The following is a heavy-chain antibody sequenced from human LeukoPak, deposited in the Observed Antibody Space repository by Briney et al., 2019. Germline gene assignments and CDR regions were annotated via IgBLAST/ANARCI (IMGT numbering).Heavy chain of an antibody. V-gene: IGHV3-15*01. CDR3: TIGFCTSTSCHWDDAFEI. Sequence: PGGSLRLSCAASGFTFKNAWMTWVRQAPGKGLEWVGRIKSKTDGGTTDYAAPVEGRFTISRDDSKNTVYLQMNSLNTEDTAVYYCTIGFCTSTSCHWDDAFEIWGQGTMVTVSS. J-gene: IGHJ3*02. CDR1: GFTFKNAW. D-gene: IGHD2-2*01. CDR2: IKSKTDGGTT.